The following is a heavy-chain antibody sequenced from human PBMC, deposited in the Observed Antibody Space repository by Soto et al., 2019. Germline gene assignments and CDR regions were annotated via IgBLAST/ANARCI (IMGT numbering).Heavy chain of an antibody. Sequence: GGSLRLSCAASGYTFSSYGMHWVRQAPGKGLEWVAVIWFDGNSQYYADSVKGRFTISRDNSKNTLYLQMNSLRAEDTAVYYCARDRDYPDYWGQGTLVTVSS. CDR3: ARDRDYPDY. D-gene: IGHD3-10*01. CDR2: IWFDGNSQ. V-gene: IGHV3-33*01. J-gene: IGHJ4*02. CDR1: GYTFSSYG.